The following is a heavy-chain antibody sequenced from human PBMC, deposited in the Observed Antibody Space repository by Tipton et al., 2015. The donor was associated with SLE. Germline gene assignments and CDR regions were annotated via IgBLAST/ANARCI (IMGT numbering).Heavy chain of an antibody. CDR2: IYESGHT. V-gene: IGHV4-39*07. CDR3: ARDLWGTQATEY. CDR1: GVSISSSRYF. J-gene: IGHJ4*02. Sequence: TLSLTCTVSGVSISSSRYFWGWVRQSPGKGLEWIGNIYESGHTFLNPSLKSRVSISVDKSKNQFSLQLSSVTAADTAVYYCARDLWGTQATEYWGQGTLVTVSS. D-gene: IGHD3-16*01.